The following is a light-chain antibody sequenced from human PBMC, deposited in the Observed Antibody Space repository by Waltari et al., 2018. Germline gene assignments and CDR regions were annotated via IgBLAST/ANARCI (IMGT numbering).Light chain of an antibody. CDR2: EVD. Sequence: QSALTQPPSVSGSPGQSVPIPCTGTSSDIGAYNRVPWYQQSPGTAPKLIISEVDSRPSGVPDRFSGSKSGNTASLTISGLQAEDEATYYCTSFTTSITLVFGGGTKVTVL. CDR3: TSFTTSITLV. V-gene: IGLV2-18*02. J-gene: IGLJ3*02. CDR1: SSDIGAYNR.